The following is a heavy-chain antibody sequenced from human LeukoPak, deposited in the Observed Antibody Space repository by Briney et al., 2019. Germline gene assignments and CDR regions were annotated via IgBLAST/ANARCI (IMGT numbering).Heavy chain of an antibody. Sequence: GGSLRLSCAASGFTFSSYWMHWVRQAPGKGLVWVSRIKSDGSSTSYADSVKGRFTISRDNAKNTLYLQMNSLRVEDTAVYYCARFDESIAAADYWGQGTLVTVSS. J-gene: IGHJ4*02. CDR2: IKSDGSST. CDR3: ARFDESIAAADY. D-gene: IGHD6-13*01. CDR1: GFTFSSYW. V-gene: IGHV3-74*01.